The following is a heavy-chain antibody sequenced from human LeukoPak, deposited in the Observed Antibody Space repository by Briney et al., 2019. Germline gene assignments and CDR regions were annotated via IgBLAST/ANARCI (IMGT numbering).Heavy chain of an antibody. J-gene: IGHJ6*03. CDR3: TSGTLSYYYVDV. D-gene: IGHD1-14*01. CDR1: GGSISSNY. V-gene: IGHV4-59*01. Sequence: SETLSLTCSVSGGSISSNYWNWIRQPPGKGLEWIGYIYYSGSTNYNPSLKSQVTISVDTSNNQFSLKLSSVTAAGTAVYYCTSGTLSYYYVDVWGKGTTVTISS. CDR2: IYYSGST.